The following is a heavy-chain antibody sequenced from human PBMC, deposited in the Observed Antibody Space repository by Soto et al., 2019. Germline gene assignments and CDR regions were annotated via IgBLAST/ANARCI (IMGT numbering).Heavy chain of an antibody. CDR3: ARQTRIAAAGTVDYYYYYGMDV. CDR1: GYSFTSYW. J-gene: IGHJ6*02. V-gene: IGHV5-51*01. CDR2: IYPGDSDT. D-gene: IGHD6-13*01. Sequence: GESLKISCKGSGYSFTSYWIGWVRQMPGKGLEWMGIIYPGDSDTRYSPSFQGQVTISADKSISTAYLQWSSLKASDTAMYYCARQTRIAAAGTVDYYYYYGMDVWGQGTTVTVSS.